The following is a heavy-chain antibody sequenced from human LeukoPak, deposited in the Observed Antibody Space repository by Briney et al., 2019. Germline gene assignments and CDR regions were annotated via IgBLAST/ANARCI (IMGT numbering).Heavy chain of an antibody. J-gene: IGHJ3*02. CDR2: MNPNSGNT. CDR3: ARGGIVATISAFDI. Sequence: ASVKVSCKASGYTFTGYYMHWVRQAPGQGLEWMGWMNPNSGNTGYAQKFQGRVTITRNTSISTAYMELSSLRSEDTAVYYCARGGIVATISAFDIWGQGAMVTVSS. V-gene: IGHV1-8*03. CDR1: GYTFTGYY. D-gene: IGHD5-12*01.